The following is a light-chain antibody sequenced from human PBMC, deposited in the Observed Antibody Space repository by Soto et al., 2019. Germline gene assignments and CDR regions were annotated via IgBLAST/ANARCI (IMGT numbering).Light chain of an antibody. CDR3: CSYAGSSSFRV. CDR1: SGDIGSYYL. CDR2: EVN. Sequence: QSALTQPASVSGSPGQSITISCTGTSGDIGSYYLVSWYQQHPGKAPKLIIYEVNKRPSGVSDRFSGSKSGDTASLTVSGLQAEDEADYYCCSYAGSSSFRVFGTGTKVTVL. V-gene: IGLV2-23*02. J-gene: IGLJ1*01.